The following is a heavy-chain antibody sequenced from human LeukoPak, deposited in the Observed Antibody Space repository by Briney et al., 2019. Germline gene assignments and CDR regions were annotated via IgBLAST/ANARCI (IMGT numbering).Heavy chain of an antibody. V-gene: IGHV3-7*03. CDR3: AKEVVVVAARYHDAFDI. CDR2: THQYGGEN. J-gene: IGHJ3*02. CDR1: GFTFSSYS. D-gene: IGHD2-15*01. Sequence: GGSLKLSCAASGFTFSSYSMSWVRQAPGKGLEWVASTHQYGGENHYADSVKGRFTISRDNAKNSVYLQMNSLRVEDTAVYYCAKEVVVVAARYHDAFDIWGQGTMVTVSS.